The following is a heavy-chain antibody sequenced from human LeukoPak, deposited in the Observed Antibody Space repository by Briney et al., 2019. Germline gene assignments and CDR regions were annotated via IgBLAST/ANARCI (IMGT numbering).Heavy chain of an antibody. CDR3: ARGPKTSIAVAGKLHYFDY. CDR1: GGSFSGYY. Sequence: SETLSLTCAVYGGSFSGYYWSWIRQPPGKGLEWIGEINHSGSTNYNPSLKSRVTISVDTSKNQFSLKLSSVTAADTAVYYCARGPKTSIAVAGKLHYFDYWGQGTLVTVSS. CDR2: INHSGST. D-gene: IGHD6-19*01. V-gene: IGHV4-34*01. J-gene: IGHJ4*02.